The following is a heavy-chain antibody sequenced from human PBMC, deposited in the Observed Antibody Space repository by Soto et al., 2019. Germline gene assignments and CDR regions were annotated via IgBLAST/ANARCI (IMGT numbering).Heavy chain of an antibody. D-gene: IGHD1-7*01. J-gene: IGHJ4*02. Sequence: SETLSLTCAVSGGSFTSNNWWTWVRQPPGQGLEWIGEIYRTGSTNYNPSLKSRVTISLDKSENQFSPKVTSLIAADTAVYYCASRDPGTSVDYWGQGTLVTVSS. CDR1: GGSFTSNNW. CDR2: IYRTGST. V-gene: IGHV4-4*02. CDR3: ASRDPGTSVDY.